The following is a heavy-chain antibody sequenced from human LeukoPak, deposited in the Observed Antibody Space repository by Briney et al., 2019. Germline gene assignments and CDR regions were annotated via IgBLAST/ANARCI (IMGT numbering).Heavy chain of an antibody. Sequence: TGGSLRLSCAASGFTFSSFWMSWVRQAPGKGLEWVANIKQDGSEKYYVDSVKGRFTISRDNAKNSLYLQMNSLRAEDTAVYYCARDVALTEYYGDSYWGQGTLVTVSS. CDR2: IKQDGSEK. CDR3: ARDVALTEYYGDSY. V-gene: IGHV3-7*01. J-gene: IGHJ4*02. D-gene: IGHD4-17*01. CDR1: GFTFSSFW.